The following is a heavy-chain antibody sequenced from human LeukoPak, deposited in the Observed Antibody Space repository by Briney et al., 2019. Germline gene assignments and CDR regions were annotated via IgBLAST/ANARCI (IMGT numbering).Heavy chain of an antibody. CDR3: AKERLGDCSSTSCYQFDY. V-gene: IGHV3-30*18. J-gene: IGHJ4*02. CDR2: ISYDGSNK. Sequence: GGSLRLSCAASGFTFSSYGMHWVRQAPGKGLEWVAVISYDGSNKYYADSVKGRFTISRDNSKNTLYLQMNSLRAEDTAVYYCAKERLGDCSSTSCYQFDYWGQGTLVTVSS. CDR1: GFTFSSYG. D-gene: IGHD2-2*01.